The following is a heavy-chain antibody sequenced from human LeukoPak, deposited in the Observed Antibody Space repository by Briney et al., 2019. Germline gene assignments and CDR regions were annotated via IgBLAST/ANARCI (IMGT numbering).Heavy chain of an antibody. CDR3: ARGPSYRLDY. CDR2: IYSGGST. D-gene: IGHD1-26*01. V-gene: IGHV3-66*01. Sequence: GGSLRLFCAPSGITVSTNYMSWVRQAPGKGLEWVSVIYSGGSTYYADSVKGRFTISRDNSKNTLYLQMNSLRAEDTAVYYCARGPSYRLDYWGQGTLVTVSS. CDR1: GITVSTNY. J-gene: IGHJ4*02.